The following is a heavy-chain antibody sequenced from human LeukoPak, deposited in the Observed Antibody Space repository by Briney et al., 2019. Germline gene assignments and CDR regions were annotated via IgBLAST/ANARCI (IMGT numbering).Heavy chain of an antibody. Sequence: SETLSLTXTVSGGSISSSSYYWGWIRQPPGKGLEWIGSIYYSGSTYYNPSLKSRVTISVDTSKNQFSLKLSSVTAADTAVYYCARVGRYSGSYGFDYWGQGTLVTVSS. J-gene: IGHJ4*02. CDR1: GGSISSSSYY. CDR3: ARVGRYSGSYGFDY. D-gene: IGHD1-26*01. V-gene: IGHV4-39*01. CDR2: IYYSGST.